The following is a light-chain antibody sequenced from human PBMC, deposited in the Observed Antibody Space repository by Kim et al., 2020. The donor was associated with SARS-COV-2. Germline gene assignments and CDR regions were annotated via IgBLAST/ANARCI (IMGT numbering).Light chain of an antibody. V-gene: IGKV3-20*01. J-gene: IGKJ4*01. CDR2: GAS. CDR1: QSVSSSY. Sequence: SPGERAALSCRASQSVSSSYLAWYQQKPGQAPRLLIYGASSRATGIPDRFSGSGSGTDFTLTISRLEPEDFAVYYCQQYGSSPLTFGGGTKVDIK. CDR3: QQYGSSPLT.